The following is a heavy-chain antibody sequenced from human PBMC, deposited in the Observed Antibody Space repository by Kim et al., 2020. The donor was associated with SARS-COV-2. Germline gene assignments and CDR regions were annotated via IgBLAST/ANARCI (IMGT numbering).Heavy chain of an antibody. J-gene: IGHJ6*02. Sequence: SETLSLTCTVSGGSISSYYWSWIRQPPGKGLEWIGYIYYSGSTNYNPSLKSRVTISVDTSKNQFSLKLSSVTAADTAVYYCARDGYYYGSGKQKNYYYYYYGMDVWGQGTTVTVSS. V-gene: IGHV4-59*01. CDR1: GGSISSYY. CDR3: ARDGYYYGSGKQKNYYYYYYGMDV. CDR2: IYYSGST. D-gene: IGHD3-10*01.